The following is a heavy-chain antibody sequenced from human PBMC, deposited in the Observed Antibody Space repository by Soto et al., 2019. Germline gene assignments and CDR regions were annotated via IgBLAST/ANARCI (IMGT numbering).Heavy chain of an antibody. D-gene: IGHD4-17*01. V-gene: IGHV4-59*01. CDR1: GGFISNYY. CDR3: ARTTAVPNTLRSRYFFDY. CDR2: IHHSGST. J-gene: IGHJ4*02. Sequence: TSETLSLTCTVSGGFISNYYWSWIRQSPGKGLEWIGYIHHSGSTNYNPSLKSRVTISVDLSKNRFSLRLSSVTTADTALYYCARTTAVPNTLRSRYFFDYWGQGTLVTVSS.